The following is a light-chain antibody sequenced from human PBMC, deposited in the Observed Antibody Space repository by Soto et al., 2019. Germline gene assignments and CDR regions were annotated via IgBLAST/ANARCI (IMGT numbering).Light chain of an antibody. V-gene: IGKV3-20*01. Sequence: ESVLTQSPGTLSLSSGERATLSCRASQSVRSNYLAWYQQKPGQAPRLLIYGASSRATGIPDRFGGSGSGTDFTLTISRLEPEDFAVYYCQQYASSPLTFGGGTKVEIK. CDR2: GAS. CDR1: QSVRSNY. CDR3: QQYASSPLT. J-gene: IGKJ4*01.